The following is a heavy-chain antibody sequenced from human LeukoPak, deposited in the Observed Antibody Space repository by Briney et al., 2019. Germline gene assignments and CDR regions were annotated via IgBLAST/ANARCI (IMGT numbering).Heavy chain of an antibody. CDR2: IKHDESEK. J-gene: IGHJ4*02. Sequence: PGGSLRLSCAAPGFSFSSNWMDWVRQAPGKGLEWVANIKHDESEKNYLDSVKGRFTISRDNAQNSLYLQMNGLRVEDTAVYYCTRRLDDWGQGTLVTVSS. CDR3: TRRLDD. CDR1: GFSFSSNW. V-gene: IGHV3-7*01. D-gene: IGHD3-16*01.